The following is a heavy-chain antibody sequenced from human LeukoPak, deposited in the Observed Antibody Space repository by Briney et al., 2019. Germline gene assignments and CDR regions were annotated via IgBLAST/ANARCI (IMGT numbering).Heavy chain of an antibody. CDR1: GYTFTSYG. Sequence: ASVKVSCKASGYTFTSYGISWVRQAPGQGLEWMGWISAYNGNTNYAQKLQGRVTMTTDTSTSTAYMELRSLRSDDTAVYYCAKDFPNSLLAARPSFDYWGQGTLVTVSS. J-gene: IGHJ4*02. CDR2: ISAYNGNT. CDR3: AKDFPNSLLAARPSFDY. V-gene: IGHV1-18*01. D-gene: IGHD6-6*01.